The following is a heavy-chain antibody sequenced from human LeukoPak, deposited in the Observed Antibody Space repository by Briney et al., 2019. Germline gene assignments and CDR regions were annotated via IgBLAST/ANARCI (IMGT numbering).Heavy chain of an antibody. D-gene: IGHD6-6*01. Sequence: PGGSLRLSCEASGFTFSNYWMHCVRQVPGKGLVWVSRIRSDGGDTTCADFVQGRFTVSRDNVKNMLYLQMNSLRAEDTAVYYCARLAARQILGYYGMDVWGQGTTVTVSS. CDR2: IRSDGGDT. V-gene: IGHV3-74*01. J-gene: IGHJ6*02. CDR1: GFTFSNYW. CDR3: ARLAARQILGYYGMDV.